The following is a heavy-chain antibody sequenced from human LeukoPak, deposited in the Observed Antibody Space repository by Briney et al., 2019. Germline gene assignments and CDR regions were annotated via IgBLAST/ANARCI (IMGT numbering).Heavy chain of an antibody. CDR1: GGSFSGYY. V-gene: IGHV4-34*01. J-gene: IGHJ4*02. CDR3: ARGRRNYYGSGSYIDY. CDR2: INHSGST. Sequence: SETLSLTCAVYGGSFSGYYWSWIRQPPGKGLEWIGEINHSGSTNYNPSLKSRVTISVDTSKNQFSLKLSSVTAADTAVYYCARGRRNYYGSGSYIDYWGQGTLVTVSS. D-gene: IGHD3-10*01.